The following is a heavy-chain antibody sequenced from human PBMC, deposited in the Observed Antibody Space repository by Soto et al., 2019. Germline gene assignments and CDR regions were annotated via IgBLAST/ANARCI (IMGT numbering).Heavy chain of an antibody. CDR2: IIPIFGTA. CDR3: ARGRASGSYYLLDY. D-gene: IGHD3-10*01. V-gene: IGHV1-69*05. Sequence: GQGLEWMGGIIPIFGTANYAQKFQGRVTMTRDTAIRTAYMEVSRLRSDDTAVYYCARGRASGSYYLLDYWGQGTLVTVSS. J-gene: IGHJ4*02.